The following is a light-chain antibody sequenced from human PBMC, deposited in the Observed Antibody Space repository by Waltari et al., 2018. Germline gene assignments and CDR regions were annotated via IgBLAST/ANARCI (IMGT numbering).Light chain of an antibody. J-gene: IGLJ3*02. Sequence: QSALTQPASVSGSPGQSITISCSWTSADIARYNLVAWYQQVPGNAPKLVIYEVTEPPSGVSNRFSGSKSGNTASLTISGLQTEDEADYYCSSFESSRTWLFGGGTKLTVL. CDR2: EVT. CDR3: SSFESSRTWL. CDR1: SADIARYNL. V-gene: IGLV2-23*02.